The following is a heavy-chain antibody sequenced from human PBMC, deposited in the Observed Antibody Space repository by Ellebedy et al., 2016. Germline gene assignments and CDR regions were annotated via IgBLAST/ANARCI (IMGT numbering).Heavy chain of an antibody. CDR1: GFIVSANY. CDR2: IYRSGST. D-gene: IGHD3-10*01. V-gene: IGHV3-53*01. CDR3: VRDMGDKPV. Sequence: GGSLRLSXTASGFIVSANYMTWVRQAPGKGLEWVSLIYRSGSTYYADSVKGRFTISRDTSRNTVFLQMTSLRAGDTAVYYCVRDMGDKPVWGKGTTVTVSS. J-gene: IGHJ6*04.